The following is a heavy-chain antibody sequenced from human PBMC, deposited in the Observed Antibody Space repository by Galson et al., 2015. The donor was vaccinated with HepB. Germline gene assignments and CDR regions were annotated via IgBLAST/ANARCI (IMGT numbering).Heavy chain of an antibody. J-gene: IGHJ4*02. CDR1: GGSISSSNW. CDR2: IYHSGST. D-gene: IGHD4-17*01. CDR3: ARNYGDYTPFDY. V-gene: IGHV4-4*02. Sequence: SETLSLTCTVSGGSISSSNWWSWVRQPPGKGLEWIGEIYHSGSTNYNPSLKSRVTISVDKSKNQFSLKLSSVTAADTAVYYCARNYGDYTPFDYWGQGTLVTVSS.